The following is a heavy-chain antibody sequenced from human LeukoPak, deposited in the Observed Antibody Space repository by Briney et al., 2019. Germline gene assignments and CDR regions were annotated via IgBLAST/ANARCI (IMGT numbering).Heavy chain of an antibody. J-gene: IGHJ5*02. CDR1: GFSFSSYS. CDR2: ITTSSSYI. D-gene: IGHD3-10*01. CDR3: ATDLIHYYASGAKT. V-gene: IGHV3-21*01. Sequence: GGSLRLSCAASGFSFSSYSMNWVRQAPGKGLEWVSSITTSSSYIYYADSVKGRFTISRDNAKNSLFLQMNSLRAEDTAVYYCATDLIHYYASGAKTWGQGTLVIVSS.